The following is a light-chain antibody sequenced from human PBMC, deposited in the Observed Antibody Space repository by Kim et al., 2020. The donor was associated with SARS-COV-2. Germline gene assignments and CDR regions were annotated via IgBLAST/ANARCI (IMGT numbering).Light chain of an antibody. V-gene: IGLV4-69*01. J-gene: IGLJ2*01. CDR1: SGHRTYA. CDR2: VNSDGSH. Sequence: ASVQRTGPRSSGHRTYAIAWHQQQPEKGPRYLMKVNSDGSHNKGDGIPDRFSGSSSGTERYLIISSLQSDDEADYYCQTWDTAIRVFGGGTKVTVL. CDR3: QTWDTAIRV.